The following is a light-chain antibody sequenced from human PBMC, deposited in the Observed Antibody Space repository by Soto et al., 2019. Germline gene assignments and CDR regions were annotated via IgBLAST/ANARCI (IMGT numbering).Light chain of an antibody. V-gene: IGKV1-8*01. CDR1: QGISSS. J-gene: IGKJ1*01. Sequence: AIRMTQSPSSLSASTGYRVTITCRASQGISSSLAWYQQEPGKAPKLLIYAASTLQSGVSSRFSGSGSGTDFTLTISYLQSEDFATYYCQQYSSFPRTFGQGTKVEIE. CDR2: AAS. CDR3: QQYSSFPRT.